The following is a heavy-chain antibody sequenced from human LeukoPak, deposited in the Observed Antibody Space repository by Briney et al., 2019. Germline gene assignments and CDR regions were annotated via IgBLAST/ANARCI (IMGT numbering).Heavy chain of an antibody. Sequence: SQTLSLTCTVSRGSISSAGYYWSWIRQPAGKGLEWIGRVYTSGRTNYIPSLKSRVTISLDTSNKQFSLKLSSVTAADTAVYYCARVITMVRGVIDTFDPWGQGTLVTVSS. J-gene: IGHJ5*02. V-gene: IGHV4-61*02. D-gene: IGHD3-10*01. CDR3: ARVITMVRGVIDTFDP. CDR1: RGSISSAGYY. CDR2: VYTSGRT.